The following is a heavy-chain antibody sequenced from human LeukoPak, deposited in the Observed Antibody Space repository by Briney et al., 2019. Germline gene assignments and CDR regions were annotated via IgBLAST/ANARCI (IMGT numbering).Heavy chain of an antibody. CDR3: ARRYGGYGDY. D-gene: IGHD4-17*01. Sequence: GGSLRLSCAASGFTFSSYEMNWVRQAPGKGLQWVSYISNSDTTIFYADSVKGRFTISRDNAKNSLYLQMNSLRAEDTAVYYYARRYGGYGDYWGQGTLVTVSS. J-gene: IGHJ4*02. CDR2: ISNSDTTI. V-gene: IGHV3-48*03. CDR1: GFTFSSYE.